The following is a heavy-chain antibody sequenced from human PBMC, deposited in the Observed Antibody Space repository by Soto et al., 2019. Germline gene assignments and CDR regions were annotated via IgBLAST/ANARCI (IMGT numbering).Heavy chain of an antibody. Sequence: SVKVSCKASGGTFSSYAISWVRQAPGQGLEWMGVIIPIFGTTNYAQKFQGRVTITADESASTVYMELSSLKSEDTAVYYCATPDTDVAGYWGQGTLVTVYS. CDR3: ATPDTDVAGY. D-gene: IGHD5-18*01. V-gene: IGHV1-69*13. CDR1: GGTFSSYA. CDR2: IIPIFGTT. J-gene: IGHJ4*02.